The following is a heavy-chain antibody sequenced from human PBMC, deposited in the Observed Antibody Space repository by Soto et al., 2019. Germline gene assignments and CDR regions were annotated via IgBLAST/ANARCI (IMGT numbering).Heavy chain of an antibody. D-gene: IGHD3-22*01. Sequence: PGGSLRLSCAASGFTVSSNYMSWVRQAPGKGLEWVSVIYSGGSYIYYADSVKGRFTISRDNAKNSLYLQMNSLRAEDTAVYYCARYDSSGYYWPYYYYGMDVWGQGTTVTVSS. V-gene: IGHV3-53*01. J-gene: IGHJ6*02. CDR1: GFTVSSNY. CDR2: IYSGGSYI. CDR3: ARYDSSGYYWPYYYYGMDV.